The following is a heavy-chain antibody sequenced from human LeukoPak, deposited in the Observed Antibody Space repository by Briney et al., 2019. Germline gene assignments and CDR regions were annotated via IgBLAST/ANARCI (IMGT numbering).Heavy chain of an antibody. D-gene: IGHD3-3*01. V-gene: IGHV3-7*01. CDR1: GFTFSNYW. CDR2: IKQDGSTK. CDR3: ARGGYDLWSGYYTT. J-gene: IGHJ5*02. Sequence: GESLRLSCAASGFTFSNYWMNWVRQAPGKGLEWVANIKQDGSTKNYVDSVKGRFTISRDNAKNSLYLQMNSLRAEDTAVYYCARGGYDLWSGYYTTWGQGTLVPVSA.